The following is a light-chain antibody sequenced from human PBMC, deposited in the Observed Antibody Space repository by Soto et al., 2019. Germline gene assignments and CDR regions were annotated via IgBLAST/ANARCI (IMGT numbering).Light chain of an antibody. CDR1: SHTIAARYD. J-gene: IGLJ3*02. CDR3: QSYDNSLTEWV. V-gene: IGLV1-40*01. CDR2: GNN. Sequence: QSVLTQPPSVSGAPGQRVTISCTGGSHTIAARYDVHWYQQLPGTAPKLLIYGNNNRPSGVPDRFSGSKSAISASLVITGLQADDEADYYCQSYDNSLTEWVFGGGTKLTVL.